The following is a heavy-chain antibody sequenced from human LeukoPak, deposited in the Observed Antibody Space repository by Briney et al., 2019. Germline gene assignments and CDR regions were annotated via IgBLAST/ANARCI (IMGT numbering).Heavy chain of an antibody. CDR2: INHSGST. J-gene: IGHJ5*02. Sequence: SSETLSLTCAVYGGSFSGYYWSWIRQPPGKGLEWIGEINHSGSTNYNPSLKSRVTISVDTSKNQFSLKLSSVTAADTAVYYCARGHGRVYSSGWYRLDPWGQGTLVTVSS. CDR1: GGSFSGYY. V-gene: IGHV4-34*01. CDR3: ARGHGRVYSSGWYRLDP. D-gene: IGHD6-19*01.